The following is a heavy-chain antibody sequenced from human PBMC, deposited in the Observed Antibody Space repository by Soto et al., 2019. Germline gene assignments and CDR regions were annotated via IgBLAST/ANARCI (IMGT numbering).Heavy chain of an antibody. D-gene: IGHD3-16*01. J-gene: IGHJ5*02. CDR1: GGTFSSYA. Sequence: QVQLVQSGAEVKKPGSSVKVSCKASGGTFSSYAISWVRQAPGQGLEWVGGIIPIFGTANYAQKFQGRVTITADESTSTGYMELSSLRSEDTAVYYCARCMITFGGVISLLNWFDPWGQGTLVTVSS. CDR3: ARCMITFGGVISLLNWFDP. V-gene: IGHV1-69*01. CDR2: IIPIFGTA.